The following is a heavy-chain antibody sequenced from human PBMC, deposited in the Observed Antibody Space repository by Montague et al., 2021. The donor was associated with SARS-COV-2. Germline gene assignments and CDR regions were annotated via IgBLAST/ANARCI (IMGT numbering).Heavy chain of an antibody. J-gene: IGHJ4*02. CDR1: GGSITDRTYY. CDR3: ARHWGIAAAGN. CDR2: INYSGTT. V-gene: IGHV4-39*01. D-gene: IGHD6-13*01. Sequence: SETLSLTCSVSGGSITDRTYYWGCIRQSPGKGLEWIGAINYSGTTYYNPSLKSRVTISLDTAKNQFSLKMTSVIAADTAAYYCARHWGIAAAGNWGQGTLVTVSS.